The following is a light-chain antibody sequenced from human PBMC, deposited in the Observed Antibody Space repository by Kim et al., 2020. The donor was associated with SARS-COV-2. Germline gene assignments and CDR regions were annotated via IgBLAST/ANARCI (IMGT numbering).Light chain of an antibody. CDR2: DVS. CDR1: SSDVGGYNY. CDR3: SSYTSSNTLV. J-gene: IGLJ2*01. Sequence: GQSITTSCPGTSSDVGGYNYVSWYQQHPGKVPKFMIYDVSKRPSGVSNCFSGSKSGNTASLTISGLQAEDEADYYCSSYTSSNTLVFGGGTQLTVL. V-gene: IGLV2-14*03.